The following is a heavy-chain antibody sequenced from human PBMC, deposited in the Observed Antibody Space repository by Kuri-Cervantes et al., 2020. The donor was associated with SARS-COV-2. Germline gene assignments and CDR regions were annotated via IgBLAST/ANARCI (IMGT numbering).Heavy chain of an antibody. CDR1: GFTFSSYA. V-gene: IGHV3-30-3*01. Sequence: GESLKISCAASGFTFSSYAMHWVRQAPGKGLEWVAVISYDGSNKYYADSVKGRFTISRDNSKNTLYLQMNSLRPEDTAVYYCARQSGSYATTDYWGQGTLVTVSS. D-gene: IGHD1-26*01. CDR2: ISYDGSNK. CDR3: ARQSGSYATTDY. J-gene: IGHJ4*02.